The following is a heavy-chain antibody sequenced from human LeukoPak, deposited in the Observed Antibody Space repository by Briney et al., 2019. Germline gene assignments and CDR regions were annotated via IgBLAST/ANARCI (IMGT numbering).Heavy chain of an antibody. CDR2: IYTSGST. J-gene: IGHJ4*02. V-gene: IGHV4-61*02. CDR3: ARVDFRENFDY. D-gene: IGHD5-24*01. Sequence: PSETLSLTCTVSGGSISSSNYYWSWIRQPAGKGLEWIGRIYTSGSTNYNPSLKSRVTMSVDTSKNQFSLNLSSVTAADTALYYCARVDFRENFDYWGQGTLDTVSS. CDR1: GGSISSSNYY.